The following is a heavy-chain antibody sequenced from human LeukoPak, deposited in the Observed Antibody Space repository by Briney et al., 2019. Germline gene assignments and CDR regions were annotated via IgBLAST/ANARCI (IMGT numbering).Heavy chain of an antibody. V-gene: IGHV1-2*02. D-gene: IGHD2-21*02. J-gene: IGHJ4*02. CDR1: GYTFTGYY. CDR2: INPNSGGT. CDR3: ARVRVYCGGDCYFDY. Sequence: GASVKVSCKASGYTFTGYYMHWVRQAPGQGLEWMGWINPNSGGTNYAQKFQGRVTMTRDTSISTAYMELSRLRSDDTAVYYCARVRVYCGGDCYFDYWGQGTLVTVSS.